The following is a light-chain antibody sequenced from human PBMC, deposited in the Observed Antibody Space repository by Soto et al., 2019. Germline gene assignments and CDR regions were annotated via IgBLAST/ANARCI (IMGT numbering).Light chain of an antibody. CDR1: QSVSSY. Sequence: EIVFTQSPATLSLSPGERGTLSCRASQSVSSYLAWYQQRPGQAPRILIYDASTRATGIPARFSGSGSGTDCSLTLSRLQSEDFPVYYCQQYNNSPRTFGQGTKVDIK. J-gene: IGKJ1*01. CDR3: QQYNNSPRT. CDR2: DAS. V-gene: IGKV3-11*01.